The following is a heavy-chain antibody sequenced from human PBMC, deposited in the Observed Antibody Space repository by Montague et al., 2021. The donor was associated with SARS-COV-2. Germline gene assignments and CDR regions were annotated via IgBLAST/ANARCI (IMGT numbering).Heavy chain of an antibody. Sequence: SETLSLTCTVSGGSNSSSSYYWGWIRQPPGKGLEWIGSICYSGSTHYNPSLKSRVTISVDTSKNQFSLKLSSVTAADTAVYYCARQGSGSYYNWFDPWGQGTLVTVSS. V-gene: IGHV4-39*01. CDR2: ICYSGST. J-gene: IGHJ5*02. CDR3: ARQGSGSYYNWFDP. CDR1: GGSNSSSSYY. D-gene: IGHD1-26*01.